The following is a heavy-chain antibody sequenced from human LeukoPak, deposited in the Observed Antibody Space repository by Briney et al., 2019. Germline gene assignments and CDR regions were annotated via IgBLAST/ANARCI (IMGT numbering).Heavy chain of an antibody. D-gene: IGHD2-15*01. CDR1: GYTFTSYD. CDR2: MNPNSGNT. J-gene: IGHJ4*02. Sequence: GASVKVSCEASGYTFTSYDINWVRQAAGQGLEWMGWMNPNSGNTNYAQKLQGRVTMTTDTSTSTAYMELRSLRSDDTAVYYCARMGDGSGPTSYFDYWGQGTLVTVSS. V-gene: IGHV1-18*01. CDR3: ARMGDGSGPTSYFDY.